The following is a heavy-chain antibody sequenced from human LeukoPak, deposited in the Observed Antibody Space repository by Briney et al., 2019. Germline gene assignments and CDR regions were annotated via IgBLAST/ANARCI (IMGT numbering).Heavy chain of an antibody. V-gene: IGHV3-30-3*01. CDR1: GFTFSSYA. D-gene: IGHD2-8*01. CDR3: ARERAGDIVLMVYTPHFEY. Sequence: GGSLRLSCAASGFTFSSYAMHWVRQAPGKGLEWVAVISYDGSNKYYADSVKGRFTISRGNSKNTLYLQMNSLRAEDTAVYYCARERAGDIVLMVYTPHFEYWGQGTLVTVSS. J-gene: IGHJ4*02. CDR2: ISYDGSNK.